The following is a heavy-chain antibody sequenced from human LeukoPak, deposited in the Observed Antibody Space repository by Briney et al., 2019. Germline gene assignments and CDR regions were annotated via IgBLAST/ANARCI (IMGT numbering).Heavy chain of an antibody. CDR3: ARGLTGYSTSWLDY. D-gene: IGHD6-13*01. J-gene: IGHJ4*02. CDR2: INPNSGGT. Sequence: ASVKVSCKASGYTFTGYYMHWVRQAPGQGLEWMGWINPNSGGTNYAQKFQGRVTTTRDTSISTAYMELSRLRSDDTAVHYCARGLTGYSTSWLDYWGQGTLVTVSS. CDR1: GYTFTGYY. V-gene: IGHV1-2*02.